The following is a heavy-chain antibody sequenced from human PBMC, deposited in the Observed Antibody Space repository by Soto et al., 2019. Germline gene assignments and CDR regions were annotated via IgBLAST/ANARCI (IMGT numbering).Heavy chain of an antibody. CDR3: ARGGDVNYYHGMDV. V-gene: IGHV1-18*01. CDR2: ISAYNGKT. CDR1: GYTFTSYG. D-gene: IGHD5-12*01. J-gene: IGHJ6*02. Sequence: QVQLVQSGGEVKKPGASVKLSCTASGYTFTSYGISWVRQAPGQGLEWMGWISAYNGKTNYAKNVQGRVTMTTDTAXRTAYMDLRSLRSDDTAVYYCARGGDVNYYHGMDVWGQGTTVTVSS.